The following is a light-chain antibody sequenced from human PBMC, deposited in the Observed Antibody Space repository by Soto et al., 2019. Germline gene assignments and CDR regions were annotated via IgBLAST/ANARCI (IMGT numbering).Light chain of an antibody. CDR3: QSYDSSLSGYL. CDR1: SSNIGAGYD. Sequence: QSVLTQPPSVSGAPGQRVTISCTGSSSNIGAGYDVHWYQQLPGTAPKLLIYGNSNRPSGVPDRFSGSKSGTSASLAITGLQAEDEADYYCQSYDSSLSGYLFGTGTKV. CDR2: GNS. J-gene: IGLJ1*01. V-gene: IGLV1-40*01.